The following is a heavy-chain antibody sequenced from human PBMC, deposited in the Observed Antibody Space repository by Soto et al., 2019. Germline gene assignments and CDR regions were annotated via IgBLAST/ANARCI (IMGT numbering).Heavy chain of an antibody. CDR3: ALERQTAPLYY. CDR2: IDGSGNNA. Sequence: EVQLLESGGGLVQPGGSLRLSCAASGFTFSSYAMSWVRQAPGKGLEWVSEIDGSGNNAYYADSVKGRFTISRDNSKNTLYLQMNTVRAEDTAVYYCALERQTAPLYYWGQGTLVTVSS. D-gene: IGHD2-21*02. CDR1: GFTFSSYA. J-gene: IGHJ4*02. V-gene: IGHV3-23*01.